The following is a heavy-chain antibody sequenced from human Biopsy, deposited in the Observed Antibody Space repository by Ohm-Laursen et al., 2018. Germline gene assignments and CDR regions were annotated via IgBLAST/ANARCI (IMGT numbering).Heavy chain of an antibody. Sequence: SDTLSLTCTVSGGSISSYYWSWIRQPPGKGLEWIGYIYYTGSTNYNPSVKSRVTISVDTSKNQFSPKLNSVTAADTAVYFCARDSRGGHLNTTLITGKNLDSWGQGILVTVSS. V-gene: IGHV4-59*01. CDR1: GGSISSYY. D-gene: IGHD3-16*01. CDR3: ARDSRGGHLNTTLITGKNLDS. CDR2: IYYTGST. J-gene: IGHJ4*02.